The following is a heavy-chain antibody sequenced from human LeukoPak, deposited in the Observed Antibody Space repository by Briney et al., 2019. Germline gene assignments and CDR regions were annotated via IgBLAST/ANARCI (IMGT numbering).Heavy chain of an antibody. V-gene: IGHV1-69*13. CDR3: ARVLVFHSSGYYSQDAFDI. D-gene: IGHD3-22*01. Sequence: ASVKVSCKASGYTFTGYAMNWVRQAPGQGLEWMGGIIPIFGTANYAQKFQGRVTITADESTSTAYMELSSLRSEDTAVYYCARVLVFHSSGYYSQDAFDIWGQGTMVTVSS. CDR1: GYTFTGYA. CDR2: IIPIFGTA. J-gene: IGHJ3*02.